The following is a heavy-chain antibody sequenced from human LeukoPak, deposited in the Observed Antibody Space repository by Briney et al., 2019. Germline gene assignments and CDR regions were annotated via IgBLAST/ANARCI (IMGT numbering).Heavy chain of an antibody. CDR2: IYHSGST. CDR3: AVLGNYALDY. J-gene: IGHJ4*02. V-gene: IGHV4-59*02. Sequence: SETLSLTCTVPGDSVSSYYWSWIRQPPGKGLEWIVYIYHSGSTNYNPSLKSRVTTSVDTSRNQFSLNLSSVTAADTAVYYCAVLGNYALDYWGQGTLVTVSS. CDR1: GDSVSSYY. D-gene: IGHD3-16*01.